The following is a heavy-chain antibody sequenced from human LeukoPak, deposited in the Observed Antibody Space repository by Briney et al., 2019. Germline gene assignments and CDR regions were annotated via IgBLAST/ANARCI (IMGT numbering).Heavy chain of an antibody. V-gene: IGHV3-53*01. Sequence: GGSLRLSCAASGFTVSSNYISWVRQAPGKGLEWVSVIYGGGNTNYADSVKGRFTISRDNSKNTLYLQMNSLRAEDTAVYYCAKGRVAPGYFDYWGQGTLVTVSS. CDR3: AKGRVAPGYFDY. J-gene: IGHJ4*02. D-gene: IGHD3-3*01. CDR2: IYGGGNT. CDR1: GFTVSSNY.